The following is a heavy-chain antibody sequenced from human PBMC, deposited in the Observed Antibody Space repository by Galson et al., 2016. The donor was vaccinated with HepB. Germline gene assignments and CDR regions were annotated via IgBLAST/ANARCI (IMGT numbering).Heavy chain of an antibody. CDR3: SKVSSNAFVL. CDR2: INYSGST. Sequence: TLSLTCTVSGGSMSSGGYYWSWIRQHPGKGLEWIGYINYSGSTYYNPSLESRITISVDSSKSQFSLKLTSVTAADTAVYYCSKVSSNAFVLWGQGTAVTVSS. D-gene: IGHD5/OR15-5a*01. CDR1: GGSMSSGGYY. J-gene: IGHJ3*01. V-gene: IGHV4-31*03.